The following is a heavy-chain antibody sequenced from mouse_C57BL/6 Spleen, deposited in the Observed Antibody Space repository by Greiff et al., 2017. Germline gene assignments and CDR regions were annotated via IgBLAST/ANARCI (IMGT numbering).Heavy chain of an antibody. J-gene: IGHJ4*01. CDR3: ARAEAKDY. CDR1: GYTFTSYW. Sequence: QVQLQQPGAELVRPGTSVKLSCKASGYTFTSYWMHWVKQRPGQGLEWIGVIDPSDSYTNYNQKFKGKATLTVDTSSSTAYMQLSSLTSEDSAVYYCARAEAKDYWGQGTSVTVSS. V-gene: IGHV1-59*01. CDR2: IDPSDSYT.